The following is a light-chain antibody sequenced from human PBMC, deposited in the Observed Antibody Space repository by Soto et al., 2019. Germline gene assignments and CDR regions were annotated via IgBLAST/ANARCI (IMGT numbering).Light chain of an antibody. V-gene: IGKV3-15*01. Sequence: EIVMTQSPATLSVSPGDRVTLSCRASQSVTTNLAWYQQKPGQAPRLLIYGASTRAPRIPHRFSGGGSVAEFTPTISSLQCGDFAVYYCQQYTIWPPITFGQGTRLEIK. CDR1: QSVTTN. J-gene: IGKJ5*01. CDR2: GAS. CDR3: QQYTIWPPIT.